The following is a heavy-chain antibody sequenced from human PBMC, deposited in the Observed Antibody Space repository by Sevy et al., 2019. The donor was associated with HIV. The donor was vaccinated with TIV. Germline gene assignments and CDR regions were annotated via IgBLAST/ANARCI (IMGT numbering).Heavy chain of an antibody. J-gene: IGHJ4*02. D-gene: IGHD3-10*01. CDR2: ISTYNDDT. CDR1: GYTFTSHG. V-gene: IGHV1-18*01. CDR3: AGDLPPLDYYGSGSYYTSDY. Sequence: ASVKVSCKASGYTFTSHGISWVRQAPGQGLEWVGWISTYNDDTKYAQKVQGRVTMTTDTSTTTVFMELWSLRSDDTAIYYCAGDLPPLDYYGSGSYYTSDYWGQGTLVTVSS.